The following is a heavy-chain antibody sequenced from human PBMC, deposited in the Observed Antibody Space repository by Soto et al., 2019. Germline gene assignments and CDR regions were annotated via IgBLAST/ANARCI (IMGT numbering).Heavy chain of an antibody. CDR2: SSSGSDI. Sequence: AAGFALRASPSYLLRRRPGKGMECVSSSSSGSDIYYADSVKGRFTISEDNAKNSVSLQMNSLRAEDTAVYYCAREYTAWPLAYGLGVWGQGNTVTGS. D-gene: IGHD2-2*02. CDR3: AREYTAWPLAYGLGV. V-gene: IGHV3-21*01. CDR1: GFALRASP. J-gene: IGHJ6*02.